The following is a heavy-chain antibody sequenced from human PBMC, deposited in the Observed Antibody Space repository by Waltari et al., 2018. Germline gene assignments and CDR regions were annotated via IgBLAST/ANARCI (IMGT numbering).Heavy chain of an antibody. Sequence: EVQLVESGGGLVQPGGSRRVSGAACGFPVRSYWMGRGRQTPGKALRWVSIINQDEHGLYYAESVRGRFTISRDHAKNSRYLQMNSLKVEHTAVYYCARGGGDYYILPGYFDSCVQGTLVTVSS. CDR1: GFPVRSYW. CDR3: ARGGGDYYILPGYFDS. D-gene: IGHD3-9*01. J-gene: IGHJ4*02. V-gene: IGHV3-7*01. CDR2: INQDEHGL.